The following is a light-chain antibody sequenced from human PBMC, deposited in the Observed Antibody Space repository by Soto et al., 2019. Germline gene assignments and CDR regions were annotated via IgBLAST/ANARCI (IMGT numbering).Light chain of an antibody. J-gene: IGLJ2*01. CDR3: GTWDSGLNAGV. CDR1: SSNIGNYY. CDR2: DNN. Sequence: QSVLTQPPSVSAAPGQKVTISCSESSSNIGNYYVSWYQQIPGTAPKLLIYDNNKRPSGIPDRFSGSNSGTSATLGITGLQTGDEADYYCGTWDSGLNAGVFGGGTKLTVL. V-gene: IGLV1-51*01.